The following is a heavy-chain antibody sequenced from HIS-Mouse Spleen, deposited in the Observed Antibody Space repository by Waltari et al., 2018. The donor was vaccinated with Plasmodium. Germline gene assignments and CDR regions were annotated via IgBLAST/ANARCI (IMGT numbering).Heavy chain of an antibody. Sequence: QVQLQQWGAGLLKPSETLSLTCAVYGGSFSGYYWSWIRHPPGTGLEWIGEINHSGSTNYNPSLKSRVTISVDTSKNQFSLKLSSVTTADTAVYYCARLVVVASKDSYWGQGTLVTVSS. V-gene: IGHV4-34*01. J-gene: IGHJ4*02. CDR2: INHSGST. CDR3: ARLVVVASKDSY. CDR1: GGSFSGYY. D-gene: IGHD2-15*01.